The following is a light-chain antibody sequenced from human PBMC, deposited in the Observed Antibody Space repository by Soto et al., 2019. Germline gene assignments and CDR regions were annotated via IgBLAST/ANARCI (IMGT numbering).Light chain of an antibody. CDR3: QQYNSYPG. V-gene: IGKV1-5*01. J-gene: IGKJ1*01. CDR2: DAS. CDR1: QSISSW. Sequence: DIQITQSPSTLSASVGDRVTITCRASQSISSWLAWYQQKPGKAPKLLIYDASSLESGVPSRFSGSGSGTEFTLTISSLQPDDFATYYCQQYNSYPGFGQGTKVEIK.